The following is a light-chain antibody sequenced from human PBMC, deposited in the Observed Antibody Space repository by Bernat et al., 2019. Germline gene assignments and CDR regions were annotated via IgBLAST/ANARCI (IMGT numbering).Light chain of an antibody. Sequence: QSALTQPRSVSGSPGQSVTISCTGTISDVGGYNYVSWYQQHPGKAPKFMIHDVSKRPSGVPDRFSGSKSGNTASLTISGLQAEDEADYYCCSYAGSIYVFGTGTKVTVL. CDR1: ISDVGGYNY. CDR3: CSYAGSIYV. J-gene: IGLJ1*01. V-gene: IGLV2-11*01. CDR2: DVS.